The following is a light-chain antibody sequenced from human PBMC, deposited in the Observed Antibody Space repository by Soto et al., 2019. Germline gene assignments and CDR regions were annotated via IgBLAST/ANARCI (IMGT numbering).Light chain of an antibody. J-gene: IGLJ1*01. CDR3: AAWDNSLSAYV. V-gene: IGLV1-36*01. Sequence: QSVLTQPPSVSAAPRQRVTISCSGSSSNIGNNAVNRYQQLPGKAPKLLIYYDDLLPSGVSDRFSGSKSGTTASLAISGLQSEDEADYYCAAWDNSLSAYVFGTGTKLTVL. CDR2: YDD. CDR1: SSNIGNNA.